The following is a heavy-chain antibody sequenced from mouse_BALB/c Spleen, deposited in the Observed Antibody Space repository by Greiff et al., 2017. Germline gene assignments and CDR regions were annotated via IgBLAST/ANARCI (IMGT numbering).Heavy chain of an antibody. J-gene: IGHJ2*01. Sequence: QVQLQQSGAELVRPGTSVKVSCKASGYAFTNYLIEWVKQRPGQGLEWIGVINPGSGGTNYNEKFKGKATLTADKSSSTAYMQLSSLTSDDSAVYFCARRDYDGVYYFDYWGQGTTLTVSS. CDR1: GYAFTNYL. V-gene: IGHV1-54*01. CDR2: INPGSGGT. D-gene: IGHD2-4*01. CDR3: ARRDYDGVYYFDY.